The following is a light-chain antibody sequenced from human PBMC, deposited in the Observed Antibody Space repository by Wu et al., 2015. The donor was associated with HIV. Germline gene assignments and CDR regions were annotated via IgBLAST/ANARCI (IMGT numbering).Light chain of an antibody. CDR2: AAS. CDR1: QSISSY. J-gene: IGKJ2*01. CDR3: QQSSSTPRT. V-gene: IGKV1-39*01. Sequence: DIQMTQSPSSLSASVGDRLTITCRASQSISSYLNWYQQKPGKAPNLLIYAASTLQSGVPSRFSGGGSGTDFTLTISSLQPEDFATYYCQQSSSTPRTFGQGTKLEIK.